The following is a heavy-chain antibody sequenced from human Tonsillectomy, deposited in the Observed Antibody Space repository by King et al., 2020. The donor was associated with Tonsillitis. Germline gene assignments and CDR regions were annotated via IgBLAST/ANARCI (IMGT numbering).Heavy chain of an antibody. J-gene: IGHJ6*03. CDR1: GGSISSGGYY. Sequence: QLQESGPGLVKPSQTLSLTCTVSGGSISSGGYYWRLIRQHPGQGLEWIGYIYFSGSTDYKPSLKSRVTISVETSKNQFSLKLSSVTAADTAVYYCAREKGRRSSTSHPYYYYMDVWGKGTTVTVSS. D-gene: IGHD2-2*01. CDR2: IYFSGST. V-gene: IGHV4-31*03. CDR3: AREKGRRSSTSHPYYYYMDV.